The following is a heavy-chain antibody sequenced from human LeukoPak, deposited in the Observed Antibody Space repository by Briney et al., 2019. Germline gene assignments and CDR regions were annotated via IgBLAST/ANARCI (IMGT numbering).Heavy chain of an antibody. CDR3: ARRHVYNYFFDY. J-gene: IGHJ4*02. CDR2: IYPGDSET. Sequence: GESLKISCKGSGYSSTTYWIGWVRQMPGKGQEWMGIIYPGDSETRYSPSFQGQVTISADKSISTAYLQWSSLKASDTAMYYCARRHVYNYFFDYWGQGTLVTVSS. CDR1: GYSSTTYW. D-gene: IGHD5-24*01. V-gene: IGHV5-51*01.